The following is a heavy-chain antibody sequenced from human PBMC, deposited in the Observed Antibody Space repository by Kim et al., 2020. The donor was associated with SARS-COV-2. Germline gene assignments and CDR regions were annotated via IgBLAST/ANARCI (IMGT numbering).Heavy chain of an antibody. CDR2: IYYSGST. CDR1: GGSISSYY. Sequence: SETLSFTCTVSGGSISSYYWSWIRQPPGKGLEWIGYIYYSGSTNYNPSLKSRVTISVDTSKNQFSLKLSSVTAADTAVYYCARDRVVVPAATEDYYYYYG. J-gene: IGHJ6*01. V-gene: IGHV4-59*13. D-gene: IGHD2-2*01. CDR3: ARDRVVVPAATEDYYYYYG.